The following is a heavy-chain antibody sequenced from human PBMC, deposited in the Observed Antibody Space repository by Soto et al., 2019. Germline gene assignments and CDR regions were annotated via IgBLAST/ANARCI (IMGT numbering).Heavy chain of an antibody. Sequence: SETLSLTCAVSGGSISSDGYSWSWIRQPPGKGLEWIAYIYHSGSTYYTPSLKSRVTISVDRSKNQFSLKLSSVTAADTAVYYCAGSRRGFNWYSDFWGRGTLVTVSS. J-gene: IGHJ2*01. D-gene: IGHD3-10*01. CDR2: IYHSGST. CDR3: AGSRRGFNWYSDF. CDR1: GGSISSDGYS. V-gene: IGHV4-30-2*01.